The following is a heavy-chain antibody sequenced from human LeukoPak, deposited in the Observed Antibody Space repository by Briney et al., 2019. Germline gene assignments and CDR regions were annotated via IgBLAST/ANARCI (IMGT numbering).Heavy chain of an antibody. V-gene: IGHV3-11*04. CDR2: ISGSGLTI. CDR1: GVTFRDYY. Sequence: GGSLRLSCAVSGVTFRDYYMMWTRQAPGKGLEWVSYISGSGLTIFYADSVKGRFTISRDNAKNSLYLQMVNLCKVVTAVYYCASGRLYFDYWGQGTLVTVSS. J-gene: IGHJ4*02. CDR3: ASGRLYFDY.